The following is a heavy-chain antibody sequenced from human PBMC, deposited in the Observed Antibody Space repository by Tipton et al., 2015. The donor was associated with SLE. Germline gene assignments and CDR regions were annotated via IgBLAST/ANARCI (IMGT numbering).Heavy chain of an antibody. CDR1: GGSFSGYY. V-gene: IGHV4-34*01. CDR3: ARRGDYSSSWYVGNYSYMDV. D-gene: IGHD6-13*01. Sequence: TLSLTCAVYGGSFSGYYWSWIRQPPGKGLEWIGEINHSGSTNYNPSLKSRVTISVDTSKNQFSLKLSSVIAADTAVYYCARRGDYSSSWYVGNYSYMDVWGKGTTVTVSS. CDR2: INHSGST. J-gene: IGHJ6*03.